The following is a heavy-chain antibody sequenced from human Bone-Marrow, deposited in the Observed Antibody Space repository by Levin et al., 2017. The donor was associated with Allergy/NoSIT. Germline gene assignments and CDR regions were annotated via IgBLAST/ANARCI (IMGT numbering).Heavy chain of an antibody. CDR1: GGSIRSTSYY. Sequence: SQTLSLTCSVSGGSIRSTSYYWAWIRQPPGKGLEWIGSIYSSGSTYHNPSLRSRVAISVDTSKNQYSLKVSSVTAADTAVYYCARSDGHPDFFDYWGQGTLVAVSS. CDR3: ARSDGHPDFFDY. J-gene: IGHJ4*02. V-gene: IGHV4-39*01. CDR2: IYSSGST.